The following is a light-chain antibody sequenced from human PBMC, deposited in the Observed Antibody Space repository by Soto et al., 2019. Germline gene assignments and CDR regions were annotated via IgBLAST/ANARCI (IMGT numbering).Light chain of an antibody. CDR1: DIGSKS. J-gene: IGLJ2*01. V-gene: IGLV3-21*02. CDR3: QVWDSSRDVVV. CDR2: DDS. Sequence: SYELTQPPSVSVAPGQTATITCGGNDIGSKSVHWYQQKPGQAPLLVVYDDSGRPAGIPERLSGSNSGNPATLTISRVEAGDEADYYCQVWDSSRDVVVFGGGTKLTVL.